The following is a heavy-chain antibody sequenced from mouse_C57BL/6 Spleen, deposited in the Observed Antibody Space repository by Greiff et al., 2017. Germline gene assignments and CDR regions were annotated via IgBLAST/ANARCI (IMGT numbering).Heavy chain of an antibody. CDR2: IWSGGST. J-gene: IGHJ4*01. V-gene: IGHV2-2*01. CDR1: GFSLTSYG. CDR3: ARRDYDGAYAMDY. D-gene: IGHD2-4*01. Sequence: VKLMESGPGLVQPSQSLSITCTVSGFSLTSYGVHWVRQSPGKGLEWLGVIWSGGSTDYNAAFISRLSISKDNSKSQVFFKMNSLQADDTAIYYCARRDYDGAYAMDYWGQGTSVTVSS.